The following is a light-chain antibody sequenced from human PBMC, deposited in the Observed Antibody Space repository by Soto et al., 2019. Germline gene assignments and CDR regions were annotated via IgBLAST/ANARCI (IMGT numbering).Light chain of an antibody. CDR3: QQYVSAPIT. Sequence: DIQMTQSPSTLSASVGDRVTITCRASQSISEWLAWYQQKPGKAPKRLIYAASSLQSGVPSRFSGSGSGTEFTLTISRLEPEDFAVYYCQQYVSAPITFGQGTRLEIK. V-gene: IGKV1-5*01. CDR2: AAS. CDR1: QSISEW. J-gene: IGKJ5*01.